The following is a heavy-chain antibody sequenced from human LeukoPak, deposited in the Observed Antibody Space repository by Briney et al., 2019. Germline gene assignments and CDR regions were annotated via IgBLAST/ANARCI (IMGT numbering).Heavy chain of an antibody. CDR2: INGVASDT. V-gene: IGHV3-74*01. CDR1: GFSFSSYY. CDR3: ARDLGIVVVVDPTAGSGPNLRFDY. Sequence: GGSLRLSCAASGFSFSSYYMHWVRQAPGKGLVWVSRINGVASDTIYADSVKGRFTISRDNSKNTLYLQMNSLRAEDTAVYYCARDLGIVVVVDPTAGSGPNLRFDYWGQGTLVTVSS. J-gene: IGHJ4*02. D-gene: IGHD2-15*01.